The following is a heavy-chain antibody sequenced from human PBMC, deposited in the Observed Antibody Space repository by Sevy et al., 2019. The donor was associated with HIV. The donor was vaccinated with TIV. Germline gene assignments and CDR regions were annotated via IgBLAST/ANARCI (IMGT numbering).Heavy chain of an antibody. Sequence: GSLRLSCAASGFTVSSNYMSWVRQAPGKGLEWVSVIYSGGSTYYADSVKGRFTISRDNSKNTLYLQMNSLRAEDTAVYYCARERTMYFSRGAFDYWGQGTLVTVSS. J-gene: IGHJ4*02. V-gene: IGHV3-53*01. D-gene: IGHD3-3*01. CDR3: ARERTMYFSRGAFDY. CDR2: IYSGGST. CDR1: GFTVSSNY.